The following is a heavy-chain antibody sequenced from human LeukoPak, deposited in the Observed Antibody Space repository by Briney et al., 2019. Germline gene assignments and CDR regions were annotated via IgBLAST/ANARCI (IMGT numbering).Heavy chain of an antibody. CDR2: IIPILGIA. CDR3: ARVAVRKSITIFGVVIGAFDY. CDR1: GGTFSSYA. J-gene: IGHJ4*02. Sequence: SVKVSCKASGGTFSSYAISWVREAPGQGLEWMGRIIPILGIANYAQKFQGRVTITADKSTSTAYMELSSLRSEDTAVYYCARVAVRKSITIFGVVIGAFDYWGQGTLVTVSS. D-gene: IGHD3-3*01. V-gene: IGHV1-69*04.